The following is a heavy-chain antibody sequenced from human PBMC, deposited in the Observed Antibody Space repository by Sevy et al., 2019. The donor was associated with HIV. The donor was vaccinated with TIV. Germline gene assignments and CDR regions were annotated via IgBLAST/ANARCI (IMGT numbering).Heavy chain of an antibody. J-gene: IGHJ3*02. Sequence: GGSLRLSCAAYVFTFSIYGMHWVRQAPGKGLEWVAVIWNDRSNKHYADSVKGRFTISRDNSKNTLYLQMNSLRVEDTAVYYCASLPNNYYDISGSSGDDAFDIWGQGTRVTVSS. V-gene: IGHV3-33*01. CDR2: IWNDRSNK. CDR1: VFTFSIYG. D-gene: IGHD3-22*01. CDR3: ASLPNNYYDISGSSGDDAFDI.